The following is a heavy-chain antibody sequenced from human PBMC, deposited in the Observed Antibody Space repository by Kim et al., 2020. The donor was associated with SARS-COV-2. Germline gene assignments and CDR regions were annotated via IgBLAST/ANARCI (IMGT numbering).Heavy chain of an antibody. V-gene: IGHV3-15*01. Sequence: GGSLRLSCAASGFTFSNAWMSWVRQAPGKGLEWVGRIKSKTDGGTTDYAAPVKGRFTISRDDSKNTLYLQMNSLKTEDTAVYYCTTEAPNYDSSGYYYHPWGQGTLVTVSS. D-gene: IGHD3-22*01. CDR2: IKSKTDGGTT. CDR1: GFTFSNAW. J-gene: IGHJ5*02. CDR3: TTEAPNYDSSGYYYHP.